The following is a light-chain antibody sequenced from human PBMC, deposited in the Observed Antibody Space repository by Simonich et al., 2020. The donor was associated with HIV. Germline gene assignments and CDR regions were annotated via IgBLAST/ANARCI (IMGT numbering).Light chain of an antibody. V-gene: IGKV4-1*01. CDR2: WAS. CDR3: QQYYSTPPT. J-gene: IGKJ1*01. Sequence: DIVMTQSPDSLAVSLGERATINCKSSQSVSYSSNNKNYLAWYQQKPGQPPNLLIYWASPRESGVPDRFSASGSWTDFTLTISSLQAEDVAVYYCQQYYSTPPTFGQGTKVEIK. CDR1: QSVSYSSNNKNY.